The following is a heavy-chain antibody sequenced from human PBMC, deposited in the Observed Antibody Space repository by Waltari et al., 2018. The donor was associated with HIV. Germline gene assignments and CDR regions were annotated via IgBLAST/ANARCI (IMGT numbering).Heavy chain of an antibody. CDR1: GYSISSGYY. CDR3: ARGGIAVAAYYFDY. D-gene: IGHD6-19*01. Sequence: QVQLQESGPGLVKPSETLSLTCAVSGYSISSGYYWGWIRQPPGKGLEWIGSIYHSGSTYYNPSLKSRVTRSVDTSKNQFSLKLSSVTAADTAVYYCARGGIAVAAYYFDYWGQGTLVTVSS. CDR2: IYHSGST. V-gene: IGHV4-38-2*01. J-gene: IGHJ4*02.